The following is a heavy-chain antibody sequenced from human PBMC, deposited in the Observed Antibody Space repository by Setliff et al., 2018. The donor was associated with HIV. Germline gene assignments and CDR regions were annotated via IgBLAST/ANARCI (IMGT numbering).Heavy chain of an antibody. CDR2: VHPFHDILGSNA. J-gene: IGHJ4*02. CDR3: AREKFENGDYEFVSTFDS. D-gene: IGHD4-17*01. Sequence: ASVKVSCKTFGYYPSTDYMHWVRQAPGRGLEWLGVVHPFHDILGSNADYAQKFQGRISITWDSSGNTLYLQMDSLRDEDTAVYYCAREKFENGDYEFVSTFDSWGQGTLVTVSS. V-gene: IGHV1-46*01. CDR1: GYYPSTDY.